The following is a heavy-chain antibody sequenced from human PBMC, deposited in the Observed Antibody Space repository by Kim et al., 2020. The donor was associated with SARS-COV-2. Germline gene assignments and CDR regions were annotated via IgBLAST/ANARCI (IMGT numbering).Heavy chain of an antibody. CDR2: IYYSGTT. CDR1: GGSISRHY. Sequence: SETLSLTCTVSGGSISRHYWNWIRQPPGKGLEWIGYIYYSGTTKYNPSLKSRVSISIDTSTNQFSLQLSSVTAADTALYYCARAVCLYGNDCLYGMDVWGQGTTVTVSS. V-gene: IGHV4-59*11. CDR3: ARAVCLYGNDCLYGMDV. D-gene: IGHD2-21*02. J-gene: IGHJ6*02.